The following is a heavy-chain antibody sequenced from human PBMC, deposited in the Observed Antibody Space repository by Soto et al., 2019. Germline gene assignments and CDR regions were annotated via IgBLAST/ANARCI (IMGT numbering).Heavy chain of an antibody. J-gene: IGHJ4*02. CDR3: ARVKCGTILRAFGS. D-gene: IGHD1-7*01. V-gene: IGHV4-31*03. CDR1: GDSISSGGYY. Sequence: SETLSLTCTVYGDSISSGGYYWSWNRQHPRKGLEWIGYIDDNGRAYYSPSLKGRVVISLDTSENQFSLWLSSVTSADTAVYYCARVKCGTILRAFGSWGQGTLVTVSS. CDR2: IDDNGRA.